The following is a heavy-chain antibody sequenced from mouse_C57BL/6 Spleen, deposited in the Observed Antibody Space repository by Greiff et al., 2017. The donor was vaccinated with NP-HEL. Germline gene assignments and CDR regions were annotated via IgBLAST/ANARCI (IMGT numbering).Heavy chain of an antibody. V-gene: IGHV2-9-1*01. J-gene: IGHJ4*01. CDR1: GFSLTSYA. CDR3: ARSYPGLLPFYAMDY. D-gene: IGHD2-3*01. CDR2: IWTGGGT. Sequence: VQGVESGPGLVAPSQSLSITCTVSGFSLTSYAISWVRQPPGKGLEWLGVIWTGGGTNYNSALKSRLSISKDNSKSQVFLKMNSLQTDDTARYYCARSYPGLLPFYAMDYWGQGTSVTVSS.